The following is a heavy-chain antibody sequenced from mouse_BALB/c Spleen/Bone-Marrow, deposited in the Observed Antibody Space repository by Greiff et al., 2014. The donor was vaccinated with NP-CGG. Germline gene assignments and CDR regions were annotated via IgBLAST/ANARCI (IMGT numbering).Heavy chain of an antibody. CDR1: GYTFTIYW. CDR2: IDPSDSDA. V-gene: IGHV1-69*02. Sequence: VQLQQSGAELVKPGASVKLSCKASGYTFTIYWMHWVKQRPGQGLEWIGEIDPSDSDANYNQKFKGKATLTVDKFSTTAYMQLSSLTSEDSAVYYCARRNYYGSHYWYFDVWGAGTTVTVSS. CDR3: ARRNYYGSHYWYFDV. D-gene: IGHD1-1*01. J-gene: IGHJ1*01.